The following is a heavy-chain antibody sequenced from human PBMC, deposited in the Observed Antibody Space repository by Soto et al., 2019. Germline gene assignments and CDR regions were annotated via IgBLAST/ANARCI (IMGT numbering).Heavy chain of an antibody. D-gene: IGHD3-10*01. Sequence: VASVKVSCKASGYTFTSYAMHWVRQAPGQRLEWMGWINAGNGNTKYSQKFQGRVTITRDTSASTAYMELSSLRSEDTAVYYCASTYYYGSGIRLEYFQHWGQGTLVTVPS. CDR1: GYTFTSYA. CDR3: ASTYYYGSGIRLEYFQH. J-gene: IGHJ1*01. CDR2: INAGNGNT. V-gene: IGHV1-3*01.